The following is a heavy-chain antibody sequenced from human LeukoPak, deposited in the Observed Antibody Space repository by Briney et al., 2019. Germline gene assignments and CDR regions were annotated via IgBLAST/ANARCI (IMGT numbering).Heavy chain of an antibody. CDR3: AKDQYGSGNYFDY. V-gene: IGHV3-30*04. CDR1: GFTFSSFA. J-gene: IGHJ4*02. D-gene: IGHD3-10*01. Sequence: GRSLRLSCAASGFTFSSFAMHWVRQAPGKGLEWVAVISLNGGDTNYAGSVKGRFTISRDNSKNTLYLQMNSLRVEDTAVYYCAKDQYGSGNYFDYWGQGTLVTVSS. CDR2: ISLNGGDT.